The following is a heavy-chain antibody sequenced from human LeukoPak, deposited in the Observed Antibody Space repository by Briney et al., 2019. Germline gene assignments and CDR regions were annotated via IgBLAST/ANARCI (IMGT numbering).Heavy chain of an antibody. Sequence: GGSLKLSCAASGFSFSGSGMHWVRQASGKGLEWVGHIRSKADNYATTYAAWVKGRFTISRDDSKNTAYLQMNNPKTEDSAVYYCTTLGSSQVAARDYWGQGALVTVSS. CDR2: IRSKADNYAT. D-gene: IGHD1-26*01. CDR1: GFSFSGSG. J-gene: IGHJ4*02. V-gene: IGHV3-73*01. CDR3: TTLGSSQVAARDY.